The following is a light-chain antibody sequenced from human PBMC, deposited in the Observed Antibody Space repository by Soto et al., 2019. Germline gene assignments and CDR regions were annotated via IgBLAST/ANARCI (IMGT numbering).Light chain of an antibody. V-gene: IGLV2-14*01. CDR3: SSYTSSSTPYV. CDR1: SSDVGGYNY. Sequence: QSALTQPASVSGSPGQSITISCTGTSSDVGGYNYVSWYQQHPGKAPRLMIYDVSYRPSGVSNRFSGSKSVNTASLTISGLQAEDEADYYCSSYTSSSTPYVFGTGTKLTVL. CDR2: DVS. J-gene: IGLJ1*01.